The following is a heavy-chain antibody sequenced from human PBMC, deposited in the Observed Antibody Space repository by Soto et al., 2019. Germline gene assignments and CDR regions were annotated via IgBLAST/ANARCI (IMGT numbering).Heavy chain of an antibody. D-gene: IGHD6-19*01. CDR1: GFTFSTTG. V-gene: IGHV3-30*18. Sequence: QVHLVKSGGGVVQPGRSLRLSCAASGFTFSTTGMHWVRQAPGKGLEWVAMISHDGGEKHYTDSVKGRFTISRDTSKNTLYLQMNSLRPEDTAVYHCAKDLYGAGWYNYFDPWGQGTLVTVSS. CDR2: ISHDGGEK. J-gene: IGHJ5*02. CDR3: AKDLYGAGWYNYFDP.